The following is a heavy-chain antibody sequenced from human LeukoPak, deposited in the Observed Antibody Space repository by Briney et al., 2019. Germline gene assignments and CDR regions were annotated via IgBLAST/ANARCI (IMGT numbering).Heavy chain of an antibody. V-gene: IGHV3-20*04. CDR3: ARATHYYESSGYDY. J-gene: IGHJ4*02. D-gene: IGHD3-22*01. CDR2: INWNGGST. CDR1: GFTFSSYE. Sequence: PGGSLRLSCAASGFTFSSYEMNWVRQAPGKGLEWVSGINWNGGSTGYADSVKGRFTISRDNAKNSLYLQMNRLRAEDTALYYCARATHYYESSGYDYWGQGTLVTVSS.